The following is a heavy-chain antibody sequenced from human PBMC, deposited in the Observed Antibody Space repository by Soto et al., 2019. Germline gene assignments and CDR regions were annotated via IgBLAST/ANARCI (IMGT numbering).Heavy chain of an antibody. D-gene: IGHD6-19*01. CDR3: ARDNSSGWYVDY. J-gene: IGHJ4*02. CDR2: IYYSGST. CDR1: GGSISSGGYY. V-gene: IGHV4-31*03. Sequence: SETLSLTCTVSGGSISSGGYYWSWIRQHPGKGLEWIGYIYYSGSTYYNPSLKSRVTISVDTSKNQFSLKLSSVTAADTAVYYCARDNSSGWYVDYWGQGTLVTVSS.